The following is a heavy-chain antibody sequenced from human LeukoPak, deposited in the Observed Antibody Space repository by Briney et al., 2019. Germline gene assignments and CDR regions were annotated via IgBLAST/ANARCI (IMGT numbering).Heavy chain of an antibody. J-gene: IGHJ6*03. CDR3: ARSGYSSDHWDYYYYTDV. Sequence: SGPALVKPTQTLTLTCTFSGFSLSTSGMCVSWIRQPPGKALEWLARIDWDDDKYYSTSLKTRLTISKDTSKNQVVLTMTNMDPVDTATYYCARSGYSSDHWDYYYYTDVWGKGTTVTVSS. CDR2: IDWDDDK. CDR1: GFSLSTSGMC. D-gene: IGHD6-19*01. V-gene: IGHV2-70*11.